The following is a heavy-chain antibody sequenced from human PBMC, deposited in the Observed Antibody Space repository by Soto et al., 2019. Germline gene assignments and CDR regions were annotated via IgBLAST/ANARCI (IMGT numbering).Heavy chain of an antibody. CDR3: AKDVYSGSYADGYYFDY. D-gene: IGHD1-26*01. Sequence: PGGSLRLSCAASGFTFDDYAMHWVRQSPGKGLEWVSGISWNSGTIGYADSVKGRFTISRDNAKNSLYLQMNSLRAEDTALYYCAKDVYSGSYADGYYFDYWGQGTLVTVSS. CDR1: GFTFDDYA. J-gene: IGHJ4*02. V-gene: IGHV3-9*01. CDR2: ISWNSGTI.